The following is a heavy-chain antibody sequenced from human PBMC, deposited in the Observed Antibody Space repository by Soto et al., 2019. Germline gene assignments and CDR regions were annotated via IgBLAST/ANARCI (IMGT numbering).Heavy chain of an antibody. V-gene: IGHV1-69*08. CDR2: IIPALGTA. Sequence: QDQLVQSGAEVKKPGSSVKVSCKASGGTFSSHTFSWVRQAPGQGREWMGRIIPALGTATYAQKFQGRVTITADESATTVYMELNSLRSEDTAVYYCARPDFGDYWYFDLWGRGTVVTVSS. D-gene: IGHD4-17*01. J-gene: IGHJ2*01. CDR1: GGTFSSHT. CDR3: ARPDFGDYWYFDL.